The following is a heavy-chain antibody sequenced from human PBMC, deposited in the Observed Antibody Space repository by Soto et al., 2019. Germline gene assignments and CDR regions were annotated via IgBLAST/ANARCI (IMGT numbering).Heavy chain of an antibody. CDR2: IWYDGSNK. D-gene: IGHD3-3*01. CDR1: GFTFSSYG. J-gene: IGHJ6*03. Sequence: PGGSLRLSCAASGFTFSSYGMHWVRQAPGKGLEWVAVIWYDGSNKYYADSVKGRFTISRDNSKNTLYLQMNSLRAEDTAVYYCAREQQYYDSWSGYYRLELRNYYYYMDVWGKGTTVTVSS. V-gene: IGHV3-33*01. CDR3: AREQQYYDSWSGYYRLELRNYYYYMDV.